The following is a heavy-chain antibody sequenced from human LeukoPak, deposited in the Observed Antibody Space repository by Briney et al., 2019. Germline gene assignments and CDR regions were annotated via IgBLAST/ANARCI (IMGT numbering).Heavy chain of an antibody. J-gene: IGHJ6*03. CDR2: ISAYNGNT. V-gene: IGHV1-18*01. Sequence: GASVKVSCKASGYTFTSYDINWVRQAPGQGLECMGWISAYNGNTNYAQKLQGRVTMTTDTSTSTAYMELRSLRSDDTAVYYCARVEIFGVVIGMDVWGKGTTVTVSS. CDR3: ARVEIFGVVIGMDV. CDR1: GYTFTSYD. D-gene: IGHD3-3*01.